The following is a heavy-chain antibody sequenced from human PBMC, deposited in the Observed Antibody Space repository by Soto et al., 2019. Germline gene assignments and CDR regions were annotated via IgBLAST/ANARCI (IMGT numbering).Heavy chain of an antibody. Sequence: GGSLRLSCAASGFTFSNAWMSWVRQAPGKGLEWVGRIKSKTDGGTTDYAAPVKGRFTISRDDSKNTLYLQMNSLKTEDTAVYYCTTDWGRVATIKGAFDIWGQGTMVTVSS. CDR3: TTDWGRVATIKGAFDI. J-gene: IGHJ3*02. CDR2: IKSKTDGGTT. V-gene: IGHV3-15*01. CDR1: GFTFSNAW. D-gene: IGHD5-12*01.